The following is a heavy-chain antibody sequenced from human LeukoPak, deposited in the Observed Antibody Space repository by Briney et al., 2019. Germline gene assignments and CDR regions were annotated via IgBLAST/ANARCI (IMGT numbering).Heavy chain of an antibody. D-gene: IGHD3-22*01. CDR2: IIPILGIA. CDR1: GYTLTELS. Sequence: SVKVSCKVSGYTLTELSMHWVRQAPGQGLEWMGRIIPILGIANYAQKFQGRVTITADKSTSTAYMELSSLRSEDTAVYYCARKNRDYYDSSGYVDYGGQGTLVTVPS. J-gene: IGHJ4*02. V-gene: IGHV1-69*02. CDR3: ARKNRDYYDSSGYVDY.